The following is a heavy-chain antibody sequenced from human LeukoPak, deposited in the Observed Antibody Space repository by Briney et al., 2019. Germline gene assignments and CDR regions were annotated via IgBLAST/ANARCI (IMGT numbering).Heavy chain of an antibody. V-gene: IGHV3-30*02. CDR3: ARESAELFDY. D-gene: IGHD2-2*01. CDR1: GFTFSKYG. CDR2: IRNDGRNK. Sequence: GGSLRLSCAASGFTFSKYGMYWVRQAPGKGLEWVAFIRNDGRNKYYTDSVKGRFTISRDNAKNSLYLQMNSLRAEDTAVYYCARESAELFDYWGQGTLVTVSS. J-gene: IGHJ4*02.